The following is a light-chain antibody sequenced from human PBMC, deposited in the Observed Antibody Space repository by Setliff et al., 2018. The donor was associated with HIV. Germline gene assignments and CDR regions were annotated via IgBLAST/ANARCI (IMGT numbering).Light chain of an antibody. CDR1: SSDVGGYNY. CDR3: CSYAGSYTLV. V-gene: IGLV2-11*01. J-gene: IGLJ3*02. Sequence: QSALAQPRSVSGSPGQSVTISCTGTSSDVGGYNYVSWYQHHPGKAPKLMIYDVSKWPSGVPDRFSGSKSGNTASLTISGLQAEDEADYYCCSYAGSYTLVFGGGTQLTVL. CDR2: DVS.